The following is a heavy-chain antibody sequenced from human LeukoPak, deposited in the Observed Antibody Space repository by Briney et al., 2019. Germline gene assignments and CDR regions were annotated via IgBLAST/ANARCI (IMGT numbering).Heavy chain of an antibody. CDR2: VYYSGST. D-gene: IGHD3-22*01. CDR3: VREVRYYDSSGYFTKSDGFDI. V-gene: IGHV4-59*01. Sequence: SETLSLTCSVSGGSLSSSYWNWIRQPPGRGLEWIGCVYYSGSTFYNPSLKSRVTISADTSKNQFSLKLSSVTAADTAVYYCVREVRYYDSSGYFTKSDGFDIWGQGTTVTVSS. CDR1: GGSLSSSY. J-gene: IGHJ3*02.